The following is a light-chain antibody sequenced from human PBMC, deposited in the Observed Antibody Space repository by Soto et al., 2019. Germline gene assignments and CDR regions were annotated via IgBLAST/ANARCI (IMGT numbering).Light chain of an antibody. J-gene: IGLJ1*01. V-gene: IGLV2-23*01. CDR2: DGS. CDR1: SSDVGSCNL. CDR3: CSYVGNSAWV. Sequence: QSVLTQPASVSGSPGQSITISCTGTSSDVGSCNLVSWYQQHPGKAPKLLIYDGSKRPSGVSNRFSESKSGNTASLTISGLQAEDEADYYCCSYVGNSAWVFGSGTKVTVL.